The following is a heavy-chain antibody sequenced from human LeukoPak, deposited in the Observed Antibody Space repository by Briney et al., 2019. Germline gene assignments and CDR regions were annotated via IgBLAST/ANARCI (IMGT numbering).Heavy chain of an antibody. CDR3: ARRYCTGGVCYHVDY. CDR1: GYTFTGYY. CDR2: INPNGGGT. J-gene: IGHJ4*02. Sequence: ASVKVSCKASGYTFTGYYMHWVRQAPGQGLEWMGWINPNGGGTNYAQKFQGRVTMTRDTSISTAYMELSRLRSDDTAVYYCARRYCTGGVCYHVDYWGQGTLVTVSS. V-gene: IGHV1-2*02. D-gene: IGHD2-8*02.